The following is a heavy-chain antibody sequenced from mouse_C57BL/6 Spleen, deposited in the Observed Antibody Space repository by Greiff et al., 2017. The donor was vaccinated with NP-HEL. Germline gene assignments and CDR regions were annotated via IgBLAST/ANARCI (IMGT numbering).Heavy chain of an antibody. CDR2: IHPNSGST. CDR1: GYTFTSYW. J-gene: IGHJ4*01. Sequence: QVQLQQPGAELVKPGASVKLSCKASGYTFTSYWMHWVKQRPGQGLEWIGMIHPNSGSTNYNEKFKSKATLTVDKSSSTAYMQLSSLTSEDSAVYYCARERIYYDYEGGAMDYWGQGTSVTVSS. D-gene: IGHD2-4*01. V-gene: IGHV1-64*01. CDR3: ARERIYYDYEGGAMDY.